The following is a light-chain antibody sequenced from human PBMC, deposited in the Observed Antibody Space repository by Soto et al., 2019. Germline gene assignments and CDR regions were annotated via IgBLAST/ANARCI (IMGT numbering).Light chain of an antibody. CDR1: NSDVGAYNY. V-gene: IGLV2-14*03. CDR2: GVS. Sequence: QSALTQPASVSGSLGQSITISCTGSNSDVGAYNYVSWYRQYPVKAPELIIYGVSNRPADISDRFSGSKSGNTAFLTISGLQAEDEADYYCNAYTRRSTIIFGGGTKVTVL. J-gene: IGLJ2*01. CDR3: NAYTRRSTII.